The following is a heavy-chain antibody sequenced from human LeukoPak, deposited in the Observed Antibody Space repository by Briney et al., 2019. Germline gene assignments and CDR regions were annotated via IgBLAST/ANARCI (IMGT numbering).Heavy chain of an antibody. CDR2: TYYSGST. CDR1: GGSISSGDYY. V-gene: IGHV4-30-4*01. Sequence: SQTLSLTCTVSGGSISSGDYYCSWIRQPPGKGLQWIGYTYYSGSTYNNPSLKSLVTISVDTSKNQFSLKQSSVTAADTAVYYCARPYYYDSRIDPWGQGTLVTVSS. D-gene: IGHD3-22*01. CDR3: ARPYYYDSRIDP. J-gene: IGHJ5*02.